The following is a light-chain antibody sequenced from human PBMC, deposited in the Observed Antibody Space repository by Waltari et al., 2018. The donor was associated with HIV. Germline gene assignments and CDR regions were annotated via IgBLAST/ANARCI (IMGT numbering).Light chain of an antibody. CDR2: DAS. CDR1: QNINNNH. Sequence: IVLTQSPDTLSFSPGEGATLSCRASQNINNNHLAWYQQKPGQAPRLLFYDASTRTAGVPDRFSGSGFGTDFSLTISRVEAEDFAVYYCQQYGSGYTFGLGTRLDIK. CDR3: QQYGSGYT. J-gene: IGKJ2*01. V-gene: IGKV3-20*01.